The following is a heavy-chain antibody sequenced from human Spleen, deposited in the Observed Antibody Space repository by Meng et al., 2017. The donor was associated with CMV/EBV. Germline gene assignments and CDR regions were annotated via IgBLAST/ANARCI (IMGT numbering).Heavy chain of an antibody. CDR1: GGPFSGHY. D-gene: IGHD5-18*01. V-gene: IGHV4-34*01. J-gene: IGHJ4*02. Sequence: CDVHGGPFSGHYWSWLRQLPGKGLEWIGDINHSGDTNYNPSLKSRVTISVDTSKNQFSLNLTSMTAADTAAYYCARQRGYTLYYFEYWGQGTLVTVSS. CDR3: ARQRGYTLYYFEY. CDR2: INHSGDT.